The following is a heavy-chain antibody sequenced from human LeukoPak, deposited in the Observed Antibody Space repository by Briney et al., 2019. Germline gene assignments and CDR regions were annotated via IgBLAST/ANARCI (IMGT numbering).Heavy chain of an antibody. J-gene: IGHJ4*02. D-gene: IGHD3-22*01. CDR3: ARAPDYYDSSGYSYFDY. Sequence: SVKVSCKASGGTFSSYAISWVRQAPGQGLEWMGRIIPILGIANYAQKFQGRVTITADKSTSTAYMELSSLRSGDTAVYYCARAPDYYDSSGYSYFDYWGQGTLVTVSS. V-gene: IGHV1-69*04. CDR2: IIPILGIA. CDR1: GGTFSSYA.